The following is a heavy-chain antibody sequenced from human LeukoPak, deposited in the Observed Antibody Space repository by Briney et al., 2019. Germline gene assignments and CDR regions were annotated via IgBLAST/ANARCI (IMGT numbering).Heavy chain of an antibody. CDR1: GGTFSSYA. CDR3: AREEEMATDKPYYGMGV. D-gene: IGHD5-24*01. V-gene: IGHV1-69*13. Sequence: SVKVSCKASGGTFSSYAISWVRQAPGQGLEWMGGIIPIFGTANYAQKFQGRVTITADESTSTAYMELSSLRSEDTAVYYCAREEEMATDKPYYGMGVWGQGTTVTVSS. J-gene: IGHJ6*02. CDR2: IIPIFGTA.